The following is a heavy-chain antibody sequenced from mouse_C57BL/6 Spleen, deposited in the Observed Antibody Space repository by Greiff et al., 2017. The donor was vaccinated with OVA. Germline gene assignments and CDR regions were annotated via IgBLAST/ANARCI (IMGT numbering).Heavy chain of an antibody. J-gene: IGHJ1*03. V-gene: IGHV1-55*01. CDR2: IYPGSGST. CDR1: GYTFTSYW. Sequence: QVQLKQPGAELVKPGASVKMSCKASGYTFTSYWITWVKQRPGQGLEWIGDIYPGSGSTNYNEKFKSKATLTVDTSSSTAYMQLSSLTSEDSAVYYCARGIDWYFDVWGTGTTVTVSS. CDR3: ARGIDWYFDV.